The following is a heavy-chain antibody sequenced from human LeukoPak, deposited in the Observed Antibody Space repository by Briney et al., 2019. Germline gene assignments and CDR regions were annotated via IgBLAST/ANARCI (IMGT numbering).Heavy chain of an antibody. Sequence: ASVKVSCKASGYTFTGYYMHWVRQAPGQGLEWMGWINPNSGGTNYAQKFQGRVTMTRDTSISTAYMELSRLRSDDTAVYYCARTTTVISPFDYWGQGTLVTVSS. V-gene: IGHV1-2*02. CDR3: ARTTTVISPFDY. J-gene: IGHJ4*02. D-gene: IGHD4-11*01. CDR2: INPNSGGT. CDR1: GYTFTGYY.